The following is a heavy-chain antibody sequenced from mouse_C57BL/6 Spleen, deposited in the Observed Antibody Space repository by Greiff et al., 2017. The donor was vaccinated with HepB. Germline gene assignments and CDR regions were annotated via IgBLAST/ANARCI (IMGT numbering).Heavy chain of an antibody. D-gene: IGHD2-5*01. J-gene: IGHJ4*01. CDR3: ASDGPIVTDYYAMDY. CDR1: GYTFTSYW. CDR2: IHPNSGST. V-gene: IGHV1-64*01. Sequence: VQLQQPGAELVKPGASVKLSCKASGYTFTSYWMHWVKQRPGQGLEWIGMIHPNSGSTNYNEKFKSKATLTVDKSSSTAYMQLSSLTSEDSAVYYCASDGPIVTDYYAMDYWGQGTSVTVSS.